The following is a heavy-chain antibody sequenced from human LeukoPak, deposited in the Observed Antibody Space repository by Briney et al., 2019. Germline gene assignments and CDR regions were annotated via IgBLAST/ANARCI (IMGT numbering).Heavy chain of an antibody. D-gene: IGHD6-6*01. CDR3: ARDWGVGGRPGYMDV. V-gene: IGHV4-34*01. CDR1: GGSFSGYY. Sequence: SETLSLTCAVYGGSFSGYYWSWLRQPPGKGLEWIGEINHSGSTNYNPSLKSRVTISVDTSKNQFSLKLSSVTAADTAVYFCARDWGVGGRPGYMDVWGKGTTVTVSS. CDR2: INHSGST. J-gene: IGHJ6*03.